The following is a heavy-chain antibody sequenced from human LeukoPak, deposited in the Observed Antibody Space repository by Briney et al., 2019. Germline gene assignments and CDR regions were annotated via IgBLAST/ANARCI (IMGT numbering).Heavy chain of an antibody. CDR3: ARGGNHNWFDP. CDR2: INHSGST. J-gene: IGHJ5*02. Sequence: SETLSLTCAVYGGSFSGYHWSWIRQPPGKGLEWIGEINHSGSTNYNPSLKSRVTISVDTSKNQFSLKLSSVTAADTAVYYCARGGNHNWFDPWGQGTLVTVSS. D-gene: IGHD3-10*01. V-gene: IGHV4-34*01. CDR1: GGSFSGYH.